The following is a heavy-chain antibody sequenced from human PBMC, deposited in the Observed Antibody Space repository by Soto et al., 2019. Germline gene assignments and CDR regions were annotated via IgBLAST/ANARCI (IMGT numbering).Heavy chain of an antibody. J-gene: IGHJ4*02. CDR1: GDSINTATYS. D-gene: IGHD2-21*01. Sequence: QLQESGPDLVKPSETLSLTCTVSGDSINTATYSWGWIRQPPGKGLEDIGAVFYSGNTYYNSSLRSLVTIPLDTSKNQIALRLTCVTDADTAVYDCARPRQHCDCAKKGFDYWGRGTMVTVSS. V-gene: IGHV4-39*01. CDR3: ARPRQHCDCAKKGFDY. CDR2: VFYSGNT.